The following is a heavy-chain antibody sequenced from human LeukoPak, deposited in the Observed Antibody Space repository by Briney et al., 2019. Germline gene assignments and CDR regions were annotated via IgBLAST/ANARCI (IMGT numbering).Heavy chain of an antibody. V-gene: IGHV3-74*01. CDR3: ARETQWSPDY. CDR1: GFTFSSYW. CDR2: INSDGSSS. J-gene: IGHJ4*02. D-gene: IGHD2-8*01. Sequence: GGSLRLSCAASGFTFSSYWMHWVRQAPGKGLVWLSRINSDGSSSNYADSVKGRVTISRDNAKNTLYLQMSSLRVEDAAVYYCARETQWSPDYWGQGTLVTVSP.